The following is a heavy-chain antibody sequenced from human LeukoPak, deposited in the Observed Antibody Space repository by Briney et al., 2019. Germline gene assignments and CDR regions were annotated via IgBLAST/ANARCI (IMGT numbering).Heavy chain of an antibody. CDR3: AKDPWPYSYGAVDY. CDR2: ISYDGSNK. CDR1: GFAFSSYG. J-gene: IGHJ4*02. D-gene: IGHD5-18*01. Sequence: PGGSLRLSCAASGFAFSSYGMHWVRQAPGKGLEWVAVISYDGSNKYYADSVKGRFTISRDNSKNTLYLQMNSLRAEDTAVYYCAKDPWPYSYGAVDYWGQGTLVTVSS. V-gene: IGHV3-30*18.